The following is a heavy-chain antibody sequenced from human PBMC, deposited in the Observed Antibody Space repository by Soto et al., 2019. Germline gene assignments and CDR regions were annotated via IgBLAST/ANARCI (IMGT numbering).Heavy chain of an antibody. CDR3: ARDCSGGSCRYYYYYYMDV. D-gene: IGHD2-15*01. Sequence: GGSLRLSCAASGFTFSDYYMSWIRQAPGKGLEWVSYISSSGSTIYYADSVKGRFTISRDNAKNSLYLQMNSLRAEDTAVYYCARDCSGGSCRYYYYYYMDVWGKGTTVTVSS. CDR2: ISSSGSTI. J-gene: IGHJ6*03. CDR1: GFTFSDYY. V-gene: IGHV3-11*01.